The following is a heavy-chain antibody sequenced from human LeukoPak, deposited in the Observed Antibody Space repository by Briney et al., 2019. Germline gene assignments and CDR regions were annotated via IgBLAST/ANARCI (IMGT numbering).Heavy chain of an antibody. CDR1: GYTFTSHD. CDR2: MNPNSGNT. V-gene: IGHV1-8*03. Sequence: GASVKVSCKASGYTFTSHDINWVRQATGQGLEWMGWMNPNSGNTGYAQKLQGRVTFTRNTSISTAYMDLSSLRSEDTAVYYCARAIPPPHCTTITCFKPFDYWGQGTLVTVSS. CDR3: ARAIPPPHCTTITCFKPFDY. J-gene: IGHJ4*02. D-gene: IGHD2-2*01.